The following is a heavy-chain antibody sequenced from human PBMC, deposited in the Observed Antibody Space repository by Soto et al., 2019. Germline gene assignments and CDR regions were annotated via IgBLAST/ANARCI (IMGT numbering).Heavy chain of an antibody. V-gene: IGHV3-64*04. D-gene: IGHD3-22*01. CDR1: GFTFSDYA. CDR2: INRDGTFT. Sequence: GGSLRLSCSASGFTFSDYAMHWVRQSPGKGLEHFSLINRDGTFTFYADSVKGRFTIARDNSRNTLDLQMNSLRAEDTAVYYCAKDTYYYDRSGYYTYDHWGQGTQVTVSS. CDR3: AKDTYYYDRSGYYTYDH. J-gene: IGHJ4*02.